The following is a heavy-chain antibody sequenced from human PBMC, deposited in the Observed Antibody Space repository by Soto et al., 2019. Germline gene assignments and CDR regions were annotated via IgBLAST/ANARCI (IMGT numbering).Heavy chain of an antibody. Sequence: GESLRLSCAASGFTFSSYAMHWVRQAPGKGLEWVAVISYDGSNKYYADSVKGRFTISRDNSKNTLYLQMNSLRAEETAVYYCARVTMSLLQEYFQHWGQGT. D-gene: IGHD3-10*02. CDR2: ISYDGSNK. J-gene: IGHJ1*01. CDR1: GFTFSSYA. CDR3: ARVTMSLLQEYFQH. V-gene: IGHV3-30-3*01.